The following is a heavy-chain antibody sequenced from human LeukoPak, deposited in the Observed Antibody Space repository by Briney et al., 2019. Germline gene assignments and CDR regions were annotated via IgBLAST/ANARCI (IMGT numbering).Heavy chain of an antibody. CDR3: ARLGRTGGAGTRFDY. CDR2: IYYSGST. V-gene: IGHV4-39*01. J-gene: IGHJ4*02. Sequence: SETLSLTCTVSGGSISSSSYYWGWIRQPPGKGLEWIGSIYYSGSTYYNPSLKSRVTISVDTSKNQFSLKLSSVTAADTAVYYCARLGRTGGAGTRFDYWGQGTLVTVSS. D-gene: IGHD6-13*01. CDR1: GGSISSSSYY.